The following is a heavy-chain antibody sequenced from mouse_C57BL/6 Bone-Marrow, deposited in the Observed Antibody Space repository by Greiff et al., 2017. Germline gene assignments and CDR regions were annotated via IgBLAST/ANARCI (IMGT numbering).Heavy chain of an antibody. D-gene: IGHD2-3*01. Sequence: QVQLKESGAELVKPGASVKISCKASGYAFSSYWMNWVKQRPGKGLEWIGQIYPGDGDTNYNGKFKGKATLTADKSSSTAYMQLSSLTSEDAAVYFCARSADGYYPDYWGQGTTLTVSS. CDR1: GYAFSSYW. CDR2: IYPGDGDT. V-gene: IGHV1-80*01. CDR3: ARSADGYYPDY. J-gene: IGHJ2*01.